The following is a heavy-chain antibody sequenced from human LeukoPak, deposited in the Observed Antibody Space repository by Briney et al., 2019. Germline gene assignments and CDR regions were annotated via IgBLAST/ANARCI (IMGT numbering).Heavy chain of an antibody. J-gene: IGHJ4*02. V-gene: IGHV1-69*04. CDR3: ARGGIGLGY. CDR1: GDTFSSYA. D-gene: IGHD3-3*02. CDR2: LIPIVDVA. Sequence: SVKVSCKASGDTFSSYAFNWVRQAPGQRPEWMGRLIPIVDVANYAPKFQDRVTMTADTATSTTYMELTSLRSEDTAVYYCARGGIGLGYWGQGTLVTVSS.